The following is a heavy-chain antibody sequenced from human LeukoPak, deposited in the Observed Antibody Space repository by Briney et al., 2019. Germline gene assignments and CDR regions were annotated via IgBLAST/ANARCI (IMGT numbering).Heavy chain of an antibody. V-gene: IGHV3-23*01. Sequence: GGSLRLSCAASGFTFSSYAMSWVRQAPGKGLESVSAISGSGDSTYYSDSVKGRFTISRDNSKNTLYVQMNSLRAEDTAVYYCAKPLVSDYYDSSGYWGYWGQGTLVTVSS. CDR2: ISGSGDST. D-gene: IGHD3-22*01. J-gene: IGHJ4*02. CDR1: GFTFSSYA. CDR3: AKPLVSDYYDSSGYWGY.